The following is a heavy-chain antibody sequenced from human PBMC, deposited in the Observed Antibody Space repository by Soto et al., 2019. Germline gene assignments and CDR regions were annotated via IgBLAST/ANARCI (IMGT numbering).Heavy chain of an antibody. V-gene: IGHV3-23*01. J-gene: IGHJ4*02. CDR1: GLTFSSYA. CDR2: ISGSGGST. D-gene: IGHD3-10*01. CDR3: ARDPSWFGNYLDY. Sequence: EVQLLESGGGLVQPGGSLRLSCAASGLTFSSYAMSWVRQAPGKGLEWVSTISGSGGSTSYADSVKGRFTISRDNSKNTLYLQMNSLRSEDTAVYCGARDPSWFGNYLDYWGQGTLVTVSS.